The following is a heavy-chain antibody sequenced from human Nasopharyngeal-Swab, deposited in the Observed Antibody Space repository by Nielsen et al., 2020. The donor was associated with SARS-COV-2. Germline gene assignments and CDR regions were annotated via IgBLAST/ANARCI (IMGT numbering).Heavy chain of an antibody. V-gene: IGHV1-2*02. CDR2: INPNSGGT. Sequence: ASVNVSCQASGYTLPRYYMHWVRQAPGQGLEWMGWINPNSGGTNYAQKFQGRVTMTRDTSISTAYMELSRLRSDDTAVYYCARVGHHQYYDILTGFGPKHHYGMDVWGQGTTVTVSS. J-gene: IGHJ6*02. D-gene: IGHD3-9*01. CDR1: GYTLPRYY. CDR3: ARVGHHQYYDILTGFGPKHHYGMDV.